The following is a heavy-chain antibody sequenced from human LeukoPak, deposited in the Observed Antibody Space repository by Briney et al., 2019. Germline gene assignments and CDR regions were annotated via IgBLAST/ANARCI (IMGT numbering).Heavy chain of an antibody. CDR3: ARCGHRSGWLFDY. Sequence: GGSLRLSCAASGFTFSSYCMTWVRQAPGKRLEWVAKIKQDGSEKYYVDSMKGRFTISRDDAKNSLYLQMNSLRSEDMAVYYRARCGHRSGWLFDYWGQGTLVTVSS. V-gene: IGHV3-7*01. CDR1: GFTFSSYC. J-gene: IGHJ4*02. CDR2: IKQDGSEK. D-gene: IGHD6-19*01.